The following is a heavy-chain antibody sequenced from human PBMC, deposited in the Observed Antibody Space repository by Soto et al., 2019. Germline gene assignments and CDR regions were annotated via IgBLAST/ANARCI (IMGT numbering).Heavy chain of an antibody. CDR1: GYSVSAYG. D-gene: IGHD3-10*01. V-gene: IGHV1-3*01. Sequence: QVQLVQSGAEVKKPGASVKVSCRASGYSVSAYGMHWVRQAPGQGLEWMGWINGGNGKTKYSEKSQGRLLLRTYTSANMAYMEMTSLKYEDTGVYYCARDPDMRFGDYMDVWGQGTTLIVS. CDR2: INGGNGKT. CDR3: ARDPDMRFGDYMDV. J-gene: IGHJ6*02.